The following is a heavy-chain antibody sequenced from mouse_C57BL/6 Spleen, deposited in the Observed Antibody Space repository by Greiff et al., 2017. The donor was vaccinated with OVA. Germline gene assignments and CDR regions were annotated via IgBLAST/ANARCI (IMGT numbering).Heavy chain of an antibody. J-gene: IGHJ1*03. CDR1: GYTFTSYG. CDR3: AREDYYGSRGNWYFDV. V-gene: IGHV1-81*01. D-gene: IGHD1-1*01. CDR2: IYPRSGNT. Sequence: QVQLQQSGAELARPGASVKLSCKASGYTFTSYGISWVKQRTGQGLEWIGEIYPRSGNTYYNEKFKGKATLTADKSSSTAYMELRSLTSEDSAVYFCAREDYYGSRGNWYFDVWGTGTTVTVSS.